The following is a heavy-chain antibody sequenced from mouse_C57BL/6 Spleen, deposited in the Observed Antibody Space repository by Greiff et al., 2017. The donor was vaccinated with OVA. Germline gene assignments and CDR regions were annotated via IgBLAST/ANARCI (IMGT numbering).Heavy chain of an antibody. Sequence: VQLQQSGAELVRPGASVKLSCTASGFNIKDDYMHWVKQRPEQGLEWIGWIDPENGDTEDASKFQGKATITADTSSNTAYLQLSSLTSEDTAVYYCTKPYAMDYWGQGTSVTVSS. J-gene: IGHJ4*01. CDR2: IDPENGDT. CDR1: GFNIKDDY. D-gene: IGHD6-1*01. V-gene: IGHV14-4*01. CDR3: TKPYAMDY.